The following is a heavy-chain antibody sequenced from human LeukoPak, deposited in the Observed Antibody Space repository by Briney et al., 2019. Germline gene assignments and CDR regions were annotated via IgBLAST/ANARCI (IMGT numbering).Heavy chain of an antibody. D-gene: IGHD2-2*01. CDR2: IIPILGIA. J-gene: IGHJ5*02. V-gene: IGHV1-69*04. CDR3: ARDREDIVVVPAARNWFDP. Sequence: ASVKVSCKASGGTFSSYAISWVRQAPGQGLEWMGRIIPILGIANYAQKFQGGVTITADKSTSTAYMELSSLRSEDTAVYYCARDREDIVVVPAARNWFDPWGQGTLVTVSS. CDR1: GGTFSSYA.